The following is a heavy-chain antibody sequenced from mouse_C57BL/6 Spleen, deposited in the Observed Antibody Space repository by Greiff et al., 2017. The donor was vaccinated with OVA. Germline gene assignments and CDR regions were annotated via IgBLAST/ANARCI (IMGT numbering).Heavy chain of an antibody. CDR1: GFNIKDYY. J-gene: IGHJ2*01. D-gene: IGHD1-1*01. V-gene: IGHV14-1*01. Sequence: VQLQQSGAELVRPGASVKLSCTASGFNIKDYYMHWVKQRPEQGLEWIGRIDPEDGDTEYAPKFQGKATMTADTSSNTAYLQLSSLTSEDTAVYYCRHYYGSSYYFDYWGQGTTLTVSS. CDR3: RHYYGSSYYFDY. CDR2: IDPEDGDT.